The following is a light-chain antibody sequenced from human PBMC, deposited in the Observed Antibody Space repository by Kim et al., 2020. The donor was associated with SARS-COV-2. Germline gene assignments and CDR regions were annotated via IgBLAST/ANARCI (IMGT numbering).Light chain of an antibody. V-gene: IGLV3-19*01. CDR2: GKN. J-gene: IGLJ2*01. CDR1: SLRDYY. CDR3: ASRDSSVDRVV. Sequence: SSELTQDPAVSVALGQTVRITCQGDSLRDYYASWYQQRAGQAPLLVAYGKNNRPSGIPGRFSASNSRNTASLTITGAQAEYEADYYCASRDSSVDRVVFG.